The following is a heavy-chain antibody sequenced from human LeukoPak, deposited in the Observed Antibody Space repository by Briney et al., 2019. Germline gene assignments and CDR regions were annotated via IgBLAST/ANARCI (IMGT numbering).Heavy chain of an antibody. V-gene: IGHV1-18*01. D-gene: IGHD2-2*01. CDR3: ARQPRYCSSTSCYLVFAFDI. J-gene: IGHJ3*02. Sequence: ASVKVSSTTSGYSENFYGITWVRQVAGQGLEWMGWISAQHGQTEYARNSQDRVTMSPDTSTGTAYMELGSLRSDDTAVYYCARQPRYCSSTSCYLVFAFDIWGQGTMVTVSS. CDR1: GYSENFYG. CDR2: ISAQHGQT.